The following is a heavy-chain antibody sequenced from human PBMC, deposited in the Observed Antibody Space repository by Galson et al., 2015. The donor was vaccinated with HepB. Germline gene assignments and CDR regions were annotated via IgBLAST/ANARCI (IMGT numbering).Heavy chain of an antibody. CDR3: ATPIRPYCSGGSCYSGVDYYYYGMDV. V-gene: IGHV3-23*01. CDR2: ISGSGGST. J-gene: IGHJ6*02. Sequence: SLRLSCAASGFTFSSYAMSWVRQAPGKGLEWVSAISGSGGSTYYADSVKGRFTISRDNSKNTLYLQMNSLRAEDTAVYYCATPIRPYCSGGSCYSGVDYYYYGMDVWGQGTTVTVSS. D-gene: IGHD2-15*01. CDR1: GFTFSSYA.